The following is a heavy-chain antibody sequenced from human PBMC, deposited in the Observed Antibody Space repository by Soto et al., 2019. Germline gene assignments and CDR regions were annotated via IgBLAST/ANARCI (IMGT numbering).Heavy chain of an antibody. CDR3: AKPVITSNSFDY. CDR1: GFTLSSYG. D-gene: IGHD3-22*01. J-gene: IGHJ4*02. CDR2: IRGSGDST. V-gene: IGHV3-23*01. Sequence: GRSMRLSCAAWGFTLSSYGVSWVRQVPGKGLEWVSTIRGSGDSTYYADSVKGRFTISIDNSKNPLYLQINTLRAEDRAVHYCAKPVITSNSFDYWGQGTLVAVSS.